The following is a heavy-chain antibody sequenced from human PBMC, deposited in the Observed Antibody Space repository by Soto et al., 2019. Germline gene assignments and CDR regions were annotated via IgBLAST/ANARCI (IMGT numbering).Heavy chain of an antibody. V-gene: IGHV4-39*01. D-gene: IGHD2-2*01. CDR2: IYYRGST. J-gene: IGHJ6*03. Sequence: SETLSLTCTVSGGSISSGSYYWGWMRQPPGMGLEWIGSIYYRGSTYYNPSLKSRVAISVDTSKNQFSLKLTSVTAADTAVYYCARLPIGYCSSTSCYALGYYYYYMDVWGKGTTVTVSS. CDR3: ARLPIGYCSSTSCYALGYYYYYMDV. CDR1: GGSISSGSYY.